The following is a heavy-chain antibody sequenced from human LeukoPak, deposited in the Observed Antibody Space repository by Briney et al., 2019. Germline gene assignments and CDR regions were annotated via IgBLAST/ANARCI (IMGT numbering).Heavy chain of an antibody. V-gene: IGHV3-23*01. J-gene: IGHJ4*02. CDR3: ARCAYSSSYYFDY. D-gene: IGHD6-6*01. Sequence: GGSLRLSCAASGFTFSDSAMSWARQAPGKGLEWVSTISGLGDSTDYADSVKGRFSISRDNSKNTLYLQMNSLRAEDTAVYYCARCAYSSSYYFDYWGQGSLVTVSS. CDR1: GFTFSDSA. CDR2: ISGLGDST.